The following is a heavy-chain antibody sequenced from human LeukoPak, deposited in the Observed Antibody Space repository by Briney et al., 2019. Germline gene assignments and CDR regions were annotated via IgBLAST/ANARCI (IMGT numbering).Heavy chain of an antibody. CDR3: ATDQYTSSSERFDS. D-gene: IGHD6-6*01. CDR2: MNPNSGDT. CDR1: GYTFTTKY. V-gene: IGHV1-2*02. J-gene: IGHJ5*01. Sequence: ASVKVPYMASGYTFTTKYMQWVRQAPGQGLEWMGWMNPNSGDTKYAQEFQGRVTMTRDTSITTAYMELSRLRSDDTAVYYCATDQYTSSSERFDSWGQGSLVTVSS.